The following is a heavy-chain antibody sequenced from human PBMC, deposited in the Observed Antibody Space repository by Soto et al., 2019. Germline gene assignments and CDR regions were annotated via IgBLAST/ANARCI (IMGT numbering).Heavy chain of an antibody. J-gene: IGHJ4*02. CDR3: AIPSVGSYPKRRVYDY. CDR1: GFTFNNYA. Sequence: EVQVLESGGGLGQPGGSLRLSCAASGFTFNNYAMSWVRQAPGKGLEWVSAISTDGVKTLYADSVKDRFTISRDNSKNSLYLQMNSRRVEDAAIYYCAIPSVGSYPKRRVYDYWGQGTLVTVSS. V-gene: IGHV3-23*01. D-gene: IGHD3-10*01. CDR2: ISTDGVKT.